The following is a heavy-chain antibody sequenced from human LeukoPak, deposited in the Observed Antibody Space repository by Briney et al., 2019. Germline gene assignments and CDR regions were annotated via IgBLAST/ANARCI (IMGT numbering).Heavy chain of an antibody. CDR1: GYSFTTYW. J-gene: IGHJ5*02. V-gene: IGHV5-10-1*01. D-gene: IGHD3-9*01. Sequence: PGESLRISCKGSGYSFTTYWISWVRQMPGKGLEWMGRIDPSDSYTNYSPSFQGHVTISADKSFSTAYLQWTSLKASDTAMYYCARHGILTGSIRNWFDPWGQGTLVTVSS. CDR3: ARHGILTGSIRNWFDP. CDR2: IDPSDSYT.